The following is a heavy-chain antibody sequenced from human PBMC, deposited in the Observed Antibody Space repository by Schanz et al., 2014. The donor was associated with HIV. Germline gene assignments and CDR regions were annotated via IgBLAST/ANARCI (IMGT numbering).Heavy chain of an antibody. CDR3: ARDALSSRGWFDP. V-gene: IGHV1-2*02. CDR1: GNTFTGYY. J-gene: IGHJ5*02. D-gene: IGHD1-26*01. Sequence: QVQLVQSGAEVKKPGASVKVSCQASGNTFTGYYVHWVRPAPGQGPQWMGWSNPNSGGTNYAQNFQGRVTMTRDTSISTAFMELSRLRSDDTAVYYCARDALSSRGWFDPWGQGTLVIVSS. CDR2: SNPNSGGT.